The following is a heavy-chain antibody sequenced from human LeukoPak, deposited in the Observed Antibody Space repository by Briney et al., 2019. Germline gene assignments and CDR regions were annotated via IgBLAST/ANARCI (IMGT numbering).Heavy chain of an antibody. CDR3: ARATRGGYDGYFDY. Sequence: GGSLRLCCVASGNTFNSYAMHWVRQAPGKGLEWVTFRRYDGSNKYYADSVRGRFIISRDNARKSLYLQMNSLRAEDTAVYYCARATRGGYDGYFDYWGQGTLVTVSS. V-gene: IGHV3-30*02. J-gene: IGHJ4*02. CDR1: GNTFNSYA. D-gene: IGHD5-12*01. CDR2: RRYDGSNK.